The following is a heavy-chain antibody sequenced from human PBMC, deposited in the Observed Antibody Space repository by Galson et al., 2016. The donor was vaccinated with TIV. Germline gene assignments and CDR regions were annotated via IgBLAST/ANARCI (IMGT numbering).Heavy chain of an antibody. D-gene: IGHD6-13*01. CDR1: GFSLSTSGMR. CDR2: IDWDDEK. Sequence: PALVKPTQTLTLTCTFSGFSLSTSGMRVSWIRQPPGKALEWLARIDWDDEKFYSTSLRTRLTISKDTSKNQVVLTLTNMDPVDTATYYCARNLAAAAGSFDYWGQGSLVTVFS. CDR3: ARNLAAAAGSFDY. J-gene: IGHJ4*02. V-gene: IGHV2-70*04.